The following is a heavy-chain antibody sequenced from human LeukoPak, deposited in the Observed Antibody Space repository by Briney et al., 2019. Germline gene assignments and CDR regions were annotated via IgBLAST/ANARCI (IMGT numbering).Heavy chain of an antibody. V-gene: IGHV7-4-1*02. CDR1: GYTFTNYA. CDR2: INSNTGNP. J-gene: IGHJ4*02. Sequence: ASVKVSCKASGYTFTNYAMNWVRRAPGQGLEWMGWINSNTGNPTYAQGFTGRFVFSLDTSVSAAYLQISSLKTEDTAVYYCARGNYYVDYWGQGTLVTVSS. D-gene: IGHD3-10*01. CDR3: ARGNYYVDY.